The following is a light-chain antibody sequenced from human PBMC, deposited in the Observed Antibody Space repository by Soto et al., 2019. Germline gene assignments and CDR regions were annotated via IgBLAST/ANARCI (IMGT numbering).Light chain of an antibody. CDR1: QRVSASF. CDR2: GAS. CDR3: QQYGTAPRFT. J-gene: IGKJ3*01. Sequence: EIVLTQSPGTLSLSPGERATLSCRASQRVSASFLAWYQQTPGQAPRLLIYGASSRATGIPDRFSGSGSGTDFTLTTSRLEPEDFAVYYCQQYGTAPRFTFGPGTKVEIK. V-gene: IGKV3-20*01.